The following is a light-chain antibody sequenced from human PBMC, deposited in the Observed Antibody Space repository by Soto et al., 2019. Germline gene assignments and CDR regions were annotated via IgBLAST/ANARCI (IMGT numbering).Light chain of an antibody. CDR1: QRINIY. CDR2: SAS. Sequence: DIQMTQSPSSLSTSIGDRVTITCRASQRINIYLNWYRQKPGKAPELLIYSASNLQSGVPSRFSGSVSGTDFTLTISGLQSEDFATYYCQQSFSTPTFGQGTRMDIK. J-gene: IGKJ5*01. V-gene: IGKV1-39*01. CDR3: QQSFSTPT.